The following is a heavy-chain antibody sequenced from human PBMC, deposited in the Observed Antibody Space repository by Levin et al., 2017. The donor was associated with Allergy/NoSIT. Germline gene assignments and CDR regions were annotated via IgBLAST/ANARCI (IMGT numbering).Heavy chain of an antibody. J-gene: IGHJ6*02. Sequence: PGESLKISCAASGFTFSSYSMNWVRQAPGKGLEWVSSISSSSSYIYYADSVKGRFTISRDNAKNSLYLQMNSLRAEDTAVYYCARTLYGGNRLYYYYGMDGWGQGTTVTVSS. CDR2: ISSSSSYI. D-gene: IGHD4-23*01. CDR3: ARTLYGGNRLYYYYGMDG. V-gene: IGHV3-21*01. CDR1: GFTFSSYS.